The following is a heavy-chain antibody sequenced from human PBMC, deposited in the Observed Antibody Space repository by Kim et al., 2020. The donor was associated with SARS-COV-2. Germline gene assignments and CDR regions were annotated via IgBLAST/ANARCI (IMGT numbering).Heavy chain of an antibody. CDR2: GTA. J-gene: IGHJ4*02. V-gene: IGHV1-69*01. D-gene: IGHD2-8*02. Sequence: GTANYAQNFQGRVTITADESTSTAYMELSSLRSEDTAVYYCASGGVPFDYWGQGTLVTVSS. CDR3: ASGGVPFDY.